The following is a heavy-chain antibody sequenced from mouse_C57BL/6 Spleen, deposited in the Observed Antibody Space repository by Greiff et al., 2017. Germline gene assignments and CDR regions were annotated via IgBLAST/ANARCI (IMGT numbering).Heavy chain of an antibody. D-gene: IGHD2-4*01. CDR1: GYTFTSYW. J-gene: IGHJ3*01. Sequence: QVQLQQSGTELVKPGASVKLSCKASGYTFTSYWMHWVKQRPGQGLEWIGNINPSNGGTNYNEKFKSKATLTVDKSSSTAYMQLSSLTSEDSAVYYCARSGYDYSGFAYWGQGTLVTVSA. CDR2: INPSNGGT. CDR3: ARSGYDYSGFAY. V-gene: IGHV1-53*01.